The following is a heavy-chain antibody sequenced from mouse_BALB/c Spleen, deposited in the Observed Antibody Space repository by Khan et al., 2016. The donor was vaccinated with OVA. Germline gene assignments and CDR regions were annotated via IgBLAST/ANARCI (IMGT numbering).Heavy chain of an antibody. Sequence: QVQLKESGPGLVAPSETLTISCTTSGFTLTNYGVHWVRQPPGKGLEWLVVIWSDGSTTYYSALYSRLTTSTYNSTSQAFLKMNSHQTDDTAVYFCARQPYYHYNIMDYWGQGTSVTVSS. J-gene: IGHJ4*01. CDR2: IWSDGST. CDR3: ARQPYYHYNIMDY. D-gene: IGHD2-10*01. CDR1: GFTLTNYG. V-gene: IGHV2-6-1*01.